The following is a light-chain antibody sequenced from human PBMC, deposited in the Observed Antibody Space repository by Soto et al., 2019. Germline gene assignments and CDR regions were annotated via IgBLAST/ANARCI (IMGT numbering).Light chain of an antibody. V-gene: IGLV1-47*01. CDR1: SSNIGSNY. J-gene: IGLJ1*01. Sequence: QSVLTQPPSASGTPGQRVTISCSRSSSNIGSNYVYWYQQLPGTAPKLLIYRNNQRPSGVPDRFSGSKSGTSASLAISGLRSEDEADYYCAAWDDSLSVLYVFGTGTRSPS. CDR2: RNN. CDR3: AAWDDSLSVLYV.